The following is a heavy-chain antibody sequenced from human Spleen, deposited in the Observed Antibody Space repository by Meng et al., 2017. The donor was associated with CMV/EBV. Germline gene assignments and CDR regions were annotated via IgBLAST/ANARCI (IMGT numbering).Heavy chain of an antibody. CDR2: ISWNSGSI. V-gene: IGHV3-9*01. D-gene: IGHD1-26*01. Sequence: GGSLRLSCAASGFTFDDYAMHWVRQAPGKGLEWVSGISWNSGSIGYADSVKGRFTISRDNAKNSLYLQMNSLRAEDTALYYCAKASGSYHGYFDYWGQGTLVTVSS. J-gene: IGHJ4*02. CDR3: AKASGSYHGYFDY. CDR1: GFTFDDYA.